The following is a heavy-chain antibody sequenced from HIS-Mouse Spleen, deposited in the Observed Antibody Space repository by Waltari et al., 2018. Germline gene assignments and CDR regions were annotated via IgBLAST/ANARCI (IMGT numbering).Heavy chain of an antibody. D-gene: IGHD7-27*01. CDR3: ARDNWDGLGTAFDI. CDR2: IAYDGSNK. CDR1: GFPFSSYA. V-gene: IGHV3-30-3*01. J-gene: IGHJ3*02. Sequence: QVQLVESGGGVVQPGRSLRLSCAASGFPFSSYAMHWVRQAPGKGLEWVAVIAYDGSNKYYADSVKGRLTISRDNSKNTLYLQMNSLRAEDTAVYYCARDNWDGLGTAFDIWGQGTMVTVSS.